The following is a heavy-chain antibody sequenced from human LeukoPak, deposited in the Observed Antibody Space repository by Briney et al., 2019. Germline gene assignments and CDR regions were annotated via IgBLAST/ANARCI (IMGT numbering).Heavy chain of an antibody. CDR2: IDHSGST. CDR1: GGSFSGYY. CDR3: ARGGGSTPYYFDY. Sequence: SETLSLTCAVYGGSFSGYYWSWIRQPPEKGLEWIGEIDHSGSTNYNPSLKSRVTISVDTSKNQFSLKLSSVTAADTAVYYCARGGGSTPYYFDYWGQGTLVTVSS. J-gene: IGHJ4*02. V-gene: IGHV4-34*01. D-gene: IGHD2-2*01.